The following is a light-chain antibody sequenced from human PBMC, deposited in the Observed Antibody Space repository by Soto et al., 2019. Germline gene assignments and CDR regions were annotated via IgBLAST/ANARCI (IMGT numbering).Light chain of an antibody. J-gene: IGLJ3*02. CDR3: SSYTSSSTHWV. Sequence: QSTLTQPASVSGSPGQSITISCTGTSSDVGGYNYVSWYQQHPGKAPKLMIYEVSNRPSGVSNRFSGSKSGNTASLTFSGLPAEDAADYYSSSYTSSSTHWVFGGGTKLTVL. CDR1: SSDVGGYNY. CDR2: EVS. V-gene: IGLV2-14*01.